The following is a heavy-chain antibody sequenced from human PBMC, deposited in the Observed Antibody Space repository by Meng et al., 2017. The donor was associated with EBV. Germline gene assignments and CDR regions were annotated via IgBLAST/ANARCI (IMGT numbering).Heavy chain of an antibody. D-gene: IGHD4-17*01. V-gene: IGHV4-61*01. Sequence: QGQLQVSGPGLVKPSETVSLTCTVSGGSVSSGSYYWSWIRQPPGKGLEWIGYIYYSGSTNYNPSLKSRVTISVDTSKNQFSLKLSSVTAADTAVYYCARGRYYGDYFWFDPWGQGTLVTVSS. J-gene: IGHJ5*02. CDR2: IYYSGST. CDR3: ARGRYYGDYFWFDP. CDR1: GGSVSSGSYY.